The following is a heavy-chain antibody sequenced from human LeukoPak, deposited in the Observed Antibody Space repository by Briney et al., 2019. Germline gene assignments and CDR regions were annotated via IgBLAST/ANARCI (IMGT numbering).Heavy chain of an antibody. J-gene: IGHJ6*03. V-gene: IGHV3-7*01. CDR3: ARDLSGSGWYYYYYYMDV. Sequence: PGGYLRLSGEASGFTFSTPWMSWVGQAPGKGLDWVANIKEDGRQKYYVDSVKGRLTISRDNAKNSLYLQMNSLRAEDTAVYYCARDLSGSGWYYYYYYMDVWGKGTTVTVSS. CDR1: GFTFSTPW. D-gene: IGHD6-19*01. CDR2: IKEDGRQK.